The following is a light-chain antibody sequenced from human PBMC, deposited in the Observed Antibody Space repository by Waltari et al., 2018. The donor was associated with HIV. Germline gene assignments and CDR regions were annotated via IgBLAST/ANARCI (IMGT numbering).Light chain of an antibody. CDR1: TPNFGIKT. V-gene: IGLV1-44*01. CDR2: GNY. CDR3: ASWDASLNGWV. Sequence: QSVVTQPPSVSGTPGQTVTISCSGSTPNFGIKTVTWYQHLPGTAPKRLIYGNYQRPSGVPDRFSASKSGTSASLAISGLQSEDEADYYCASWDASLNGWVFGGGTKLTVL. J-gene: IGLJ3*02.